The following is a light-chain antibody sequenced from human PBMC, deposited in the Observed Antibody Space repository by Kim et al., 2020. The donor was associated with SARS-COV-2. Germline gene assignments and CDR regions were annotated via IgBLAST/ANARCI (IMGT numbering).Light chain of an antibody. CDR3: AAWDDSLSVV. CDR1: SSNIGSNY. CDR2: RNN. Sequence: VLTQPPSASGTPGQRVTISCSGSSSNIGSNYVYWYQQLPGTAPKLLIYRNNQRPSGVPDRFSGSKSGTSASLAISGLRSEDEADYYCAAWDDSLSVVFGGGTKVTVL. V-gene: IGLV1-47*01. J-gene: IGLJ2*01.